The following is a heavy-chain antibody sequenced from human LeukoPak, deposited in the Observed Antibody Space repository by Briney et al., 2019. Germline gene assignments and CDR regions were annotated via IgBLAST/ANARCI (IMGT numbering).Heavy chain of an antibody. V-gene: IGHV1-8*03. Sequence: ASVKVSCKASGYTFTSYDINWVRQATGQGLEWMGWMNPNSGNTGYAQKFQGRVTITRNTSISTAYMDLSSLRSDDTAVYYCARRAVAYYYYYYMDVWGKGTTVTISS. CDR3: ARRAVAYYYYYYMDV. D-gene: IGHD6-19*01. CDR1: GYTFTSYD. CDR2: MNPNSGNT. J-gene: IGHJ6*03.